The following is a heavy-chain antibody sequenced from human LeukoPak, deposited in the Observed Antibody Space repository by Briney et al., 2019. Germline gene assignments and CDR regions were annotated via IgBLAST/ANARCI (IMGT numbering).Heavy chain of an antibody. Sequence: SETLSLTCTVSGGSISSYYWSWIRQPPGKGLEWIGYIYTSGSTNYNPSLKSRVTISVDTSKNQFSLKLSSVTAADTAVYYCASGLRNDQLRGPRDLINSSSRRKNNYYYYYMDVWGKGTTVTVSS. J-gene: IGHJ6*03. CDR1: GGSISSYY. CDR3: ASGLRNDQLRGPRDLINSSSRRKNNYYYYYMDV. V-gene: IGHV4-4*09. CDR2: IYTSGST. D-gene: IGHD6-13*01.